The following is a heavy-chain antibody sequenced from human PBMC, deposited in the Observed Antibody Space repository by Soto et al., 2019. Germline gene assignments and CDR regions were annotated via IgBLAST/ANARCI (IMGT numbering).Heavy chain of an antibody. V-gene: IGHV4-30-4*01. J-gene: IGHJ6*02. CDR2: VHYSGSV. CDR3: AREDDGGDRAYYGLDV. D-gene: IGHD2-21*02. Sequence: SETLSLTCTVSGGSISFDHYHWTWIRQPPGRGLEWIGYVHYSGSVLYNPSLQSRVSISVDTSKNQFSLKLSSVTAADTAVYFCAREDDGGDRAYYGLDVWGQGTTVT. CDR1: GGSISFDHYH.